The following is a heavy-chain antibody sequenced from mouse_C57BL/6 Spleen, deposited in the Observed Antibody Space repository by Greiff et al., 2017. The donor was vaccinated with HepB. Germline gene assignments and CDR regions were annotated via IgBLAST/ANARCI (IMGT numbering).Heavy chain of an antibody. CDR1: GYTFTEYT. CDR3: ATHGPYYDDSSPWYFDV. Sequence: LVESGAELVKPGASVKLSCTASGYTFTEYTIHWVKQRSGQGLEWIGWFYPGSGSIKYNEKFKDKATLTADKSSSTVYMELSRLTSEDTAVYFCATHGPYYDDSSPWYFDVWGTGTTVTVSS. J-gene: IGHJ1*03. D-gene: IGHD1-1*01. V-gene: IGHV1-62-2*01. CDR2: FYPGSGSI.